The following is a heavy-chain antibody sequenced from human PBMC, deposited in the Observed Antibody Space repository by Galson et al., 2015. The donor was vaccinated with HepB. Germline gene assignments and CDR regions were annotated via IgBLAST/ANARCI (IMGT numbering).Heavy chain of an antibody. J-gene: IGHJ6*02. CDR2: IYPGDSDT. CDR1: GYSFTSYW. Sequence: QSGAEVKKPGESLKISCKGSGYSFTSYWIGWVRQMPGKGLEWMGIIYPGDSDTRYSPSFQGQVTISADKSISTAYLQWSSLKASDTAMYYCARLSCSSTSCSPTHCYYYGMDVWGQGTTVTVSS. V-gene: IGHV5-51*01. D-gene: IGHD2-2*01. CDR3: ARLSCSSTSCSPTHCYYYGMDV.